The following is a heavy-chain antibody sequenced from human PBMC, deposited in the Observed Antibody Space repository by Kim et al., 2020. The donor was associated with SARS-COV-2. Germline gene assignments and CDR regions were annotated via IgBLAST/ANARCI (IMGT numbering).Heavy chain of an antibody. J-gene: IGHJ4*02. D-gene: IGHD3-10*01. CDR3: ARGGTMDY. CDR2: GNP. V-gene: IGHV7-4-1*02. Sequence: GNPTYAQGVTGRFVFSLDTSVSTAYLQISSLNAEDTAVYYCARGGTMDYWGQGTLVTVSS.